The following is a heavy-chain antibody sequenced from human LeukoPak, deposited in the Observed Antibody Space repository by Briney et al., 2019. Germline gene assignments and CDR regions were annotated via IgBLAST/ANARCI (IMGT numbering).Heavy chain of an antibody. Sequence: GASVKVSCKASGGTFSSYAISWVRQAPGRGLEWMGRIIPIFGIANYAQKFQGRVTITADKSTSTAYMEPSSLRSEDTAVYYCARDKYSSSLGDYWGQGTLVTVSS. CDR3: ARDKYSSSLGDY. J-gene: IGHJ4*02. V-gene: IGHV1-69*04. CDR2: IIPIFGIA. D-gene: IGHD6-6*01. CDR1: GGTFSSYA.